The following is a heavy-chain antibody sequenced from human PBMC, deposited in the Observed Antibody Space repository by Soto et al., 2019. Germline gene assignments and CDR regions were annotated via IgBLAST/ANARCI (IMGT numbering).Heavy chain of an antibody. V-gene: IGHV1-69*02. CDR2: IIPILGIA. Sequence: QVQLVQSGAEVKKPGCSVKVSCKASGGTFSSYTISWVRQAPGQGLEWMGRIIPILGIANYAQKFQGRVTITADKSTSTAYMKLSSLRSEDTAVYYCARAAPSGYLNFWGQGTLVTVSS. CDR3: ARAAPSGYLNF. J-gene: IGHJ4*02. D-gene: IGHD5-12*01. CDR1: GGTFSSYT.